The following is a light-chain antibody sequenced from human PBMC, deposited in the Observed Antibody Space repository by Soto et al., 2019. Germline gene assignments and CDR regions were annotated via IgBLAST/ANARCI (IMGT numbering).Light chain of an antibody. Sequence: EIVLTQSPATLSLSPGERATLSCRASQSVSSYLAWYQQKPGQAPRLLIYDASNRATGIPARFSGSGSGTXXXXTXXXLXPXDFAVYYXXQRSNWPLTFGGGTKVEIK. V-gene: IGKV3-11*01. CDR1: QSVSSY. CDR2: DAS. CDR3: XQRSNWPLT. J-gene: IGKJ4*01.